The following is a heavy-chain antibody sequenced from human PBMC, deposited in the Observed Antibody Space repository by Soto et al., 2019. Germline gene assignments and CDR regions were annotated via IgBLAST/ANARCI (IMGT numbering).Heavy chain of an antibody. CDR1: GGSVNSDNYY. D-gene: IGHD3-3*02. J-gene: IGHJ4*02. Sequence: SETLSLTCTVSGGSVNSDNYYWSWIRQPPGKGLEWIGYIYHTGRTNYNPSLESRITISLDTSKNQFSLTLSSVTAADTALFYCAREFSNTPEAFDSWGQGAVVTVSS. CDR2: IYHTGRT. V-gene: IGHV4-61*01. CDR3: AREFSNTPEAFDS.